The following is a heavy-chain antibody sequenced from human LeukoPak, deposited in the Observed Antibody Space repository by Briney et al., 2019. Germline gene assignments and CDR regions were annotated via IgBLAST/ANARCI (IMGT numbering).Heavy chain of an antibody. Sequence: PGGSLRLSCAASGFTFSSYAMSWVRQAPGKGLEWVSAISGSGGSTYYADSVKGRFTISRDNSKNTLYLQMNSLRAEDTAVYYCAKASLLDCSGGSCYADAFDIWGQGTMVTVSS. V-gene: IGHV3-23*01. CDR2: ISGSGGST. CDR3: AKASLLDCSGGSCYADAFDI. CDR1: GFTFSSYA. D-gene: IGHD2-15*01. J-gene: IGHJ3*02.